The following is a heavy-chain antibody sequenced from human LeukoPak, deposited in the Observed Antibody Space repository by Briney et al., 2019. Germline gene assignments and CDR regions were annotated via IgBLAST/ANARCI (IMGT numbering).Heavy chain of an antibody. J-gene: IGHJ4*02. CDR3: AKEWGTPYYFDY. CDR1: GFTFSSYA. V-gene: IGHV3-30-3*01. D-gene: IGHD3-16*01. CDR2: ISYDGSNK. Sequence: GGSLRLSCAASGFTFSSYAMHWVRQAPGKGLEWVAVISYDGSNKYYADSVKGRFTISRDNSKNTLYLQMNSLRAEDMAVYYCAKEWGTPYYFDYWGQGTLVTVSS.